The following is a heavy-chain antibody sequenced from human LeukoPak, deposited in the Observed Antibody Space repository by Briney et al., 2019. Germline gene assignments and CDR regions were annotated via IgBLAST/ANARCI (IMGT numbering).Heavy chain of an antibody. Sequence: GGSLRLSCAVSGFTFSSYWMSWVRQAPGKGLEWVASIKEEGSEKHYVDSVKGRFTISRDNAKNSLYLQMNSLRAEDTAVYYCARGHYQLSWGQGILVTVSS. CDR3: ARGHYQLS. CDR1: GFTFSSYW. CDR2: IKEEGSEK. D-gene: IGHD2-2*01. V-gene: IGHV3-7*01. J-gene: IGHJ5*02.